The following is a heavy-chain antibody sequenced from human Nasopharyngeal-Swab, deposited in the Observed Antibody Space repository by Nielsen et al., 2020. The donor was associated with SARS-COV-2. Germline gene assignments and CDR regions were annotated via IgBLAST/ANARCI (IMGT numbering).Heavy chain of an antibody. CDR1: GYTFTSYA. CDR2: INAGNGNT. D-gene: IGHD2-15*01. V-gene: IGHV1-3*01. J-gene: IGHJ6*02. Sequence: ASVKVSCKASGYTFTSYAMHWVRQAPGQRLEWMGWINAGNGNTKYSQKFQGRVTITRDTSASTAYMELSSLRSEDTAVYYCATATQGYCSGGSCYSSGMDVWGQGTTVTV. CDR3: ATATQGYCSGGSCYSSGMDV.